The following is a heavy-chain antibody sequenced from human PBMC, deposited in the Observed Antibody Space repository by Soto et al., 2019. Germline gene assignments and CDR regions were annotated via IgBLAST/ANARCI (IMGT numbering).Heavy chain of an antibody. CDR1: GYIFTSYY. V-gene: IGHV1-46*01. D-gene: IGHD1-1*01. CDR2: INPFDGSR. Sequence: ASVKVSCKASGYIFTSYYIHWVRQAPGQGLEWMGWINPFDGSRMFAQSFQGRVTMTRDTSTSTVYMEVSSLTSEDTAVYYCAADRDPTDPYKWVDPWGQGTLVTVSS. J-gene: IGHJ5*02. CDR3: AADRDPTDPYKWVDP.